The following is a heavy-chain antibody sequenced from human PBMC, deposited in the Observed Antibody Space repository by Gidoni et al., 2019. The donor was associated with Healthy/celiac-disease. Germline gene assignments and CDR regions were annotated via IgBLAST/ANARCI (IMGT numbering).Heavy chain of an antibody. CDR2: IYWNEDK. Sequence: QITLKESGPTLVKPTQTLTLTSTFTGFSLSTTGLGVGWISQPPGKALEWLALIYWNEDKRDSPSLKSRLTITKDTSKNQVVLTMTNMDPVDTATYYCAHTYSSGWYEWSYFDYWGQGTLVTVSS. V-gene: IGHV2-5*01. D-gene: IGHD6-19*01. CDR1: GFSLSTTGLG. J-gene: IGHJ4*02. CDR3: AHTYSSGWYEWSYFDY.